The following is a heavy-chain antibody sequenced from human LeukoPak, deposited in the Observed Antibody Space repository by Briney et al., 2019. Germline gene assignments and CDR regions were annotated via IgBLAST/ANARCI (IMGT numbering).Heavy chain of an antibody. Sequence: SETLSLTCTVSGGSISSYYWSWIRQSPGKGLEWIGYIYDSGSINYSPSLKSRVTISVDTSKNHFSLRLSSVTAADTAVYYCARGIAEGNWFDPWGQGTLVTVSS. D-gene: IGHD6-13*01. CDR1: GGSISSYY. CDR3: ARGIAEGNWFDP. V-gene: IGHV4-59*01. J-gene: IGHJ5*02. CDR2: IYDSGSI.